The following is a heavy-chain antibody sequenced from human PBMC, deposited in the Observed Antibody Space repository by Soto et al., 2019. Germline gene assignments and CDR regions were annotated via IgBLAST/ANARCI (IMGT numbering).Heavy chain of an antibody. CDR2: ISYDGSNK. J-gene: IGHJ6*02. Sequence: GGSLRLSCAASGFTFSSYAMHWVRQAPGKGLEWVAVISYDGSNKYYADSVKGRFTISRDNSKNTLYLQMNSLRAEDTAVYYCARDYYYYGMDVWGQGTTVTVSS. CDR1: GFTFSSYA. V-gene: IGHV3-30-3*01. CDR3: ARDYYYYGMDV.